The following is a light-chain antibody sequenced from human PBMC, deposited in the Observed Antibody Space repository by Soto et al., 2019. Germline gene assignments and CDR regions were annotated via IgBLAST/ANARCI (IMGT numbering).Light chain of an antibody. CDR2: GDN. J-gene: IGLJ1*01. CDR1: SSNIGAEYD. Sequence: SVLTQPPSVSGAPGQRVAISCTGSSSNIGAEYDVHWYQQLPGTAPKRLIYGDNNRPSGVPDRFSGSKSGTSASLAITGPQPEDEADYYCQSYDSSLTTFVFGTGTKVTVL. CDR3: QSYDSSLTTFV. V-gene: IGLV1-40*01.